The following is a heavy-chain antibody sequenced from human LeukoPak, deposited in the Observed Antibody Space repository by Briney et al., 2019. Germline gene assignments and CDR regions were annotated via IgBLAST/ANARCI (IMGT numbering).Heavy chain of an antibody. Sequence: ASVKVSCKASGYTFTSYDINWVRQATGQGLEWMGWMNPNSGNTGYAQKFQGRVTITRNTSISTAYMELSSLRSEDTAVYYCARAPSASPYYYYYYMDVWGKGTTVTVSS. CDR1: GYTFTSYD. CDR2: MNPNSGNT. D-gene: IGHD3-3*01. V-gene: IGHV1-8*03. J-gene: IGHJ6*03. CDR3: ARAPSASPYYYYYYMDV.